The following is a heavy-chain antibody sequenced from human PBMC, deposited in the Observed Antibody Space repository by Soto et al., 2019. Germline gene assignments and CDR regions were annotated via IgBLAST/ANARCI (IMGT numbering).Heavy chain of an antibody. J-gene: IGHJ4*02. CDR1: GCSLPTSGVG. V-gene: IGHV2-5*02. D-gene: IGHD3-3*01. CDR3: ANRVLRTVFGLVTTTAIYFDF. Sequence: QITLNESGPTVVRPTETLTLTCIFAGCSLPTSGVGVVWIRQSPGKTPEWLALIYWDDDKRYSASLKSRLTITKDTSKNQVVLTVSDLDPTDTATYYCANRVLRTVFGLVTTTAIYFDFWGQGTPVAVSS. CDR2: IYWDDDK.